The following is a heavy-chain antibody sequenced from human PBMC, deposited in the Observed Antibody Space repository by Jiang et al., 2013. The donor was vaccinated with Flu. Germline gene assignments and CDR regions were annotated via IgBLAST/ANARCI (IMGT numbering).Heavy chain of an antibody. Sequence: GGSISSGGYSWSWIRQPPGKGLEWIGYIYHSGSTYYNPSLKSRVTISVDRSKNQFSLKLSSVTAADTAVYYCARGGIHTEIGFDAFDIWGQGTMVTVSS. J-gene: IGHJ3*02. D-gene: IGHD5-18*01. V-gene: IGHV4-30-2*01. CDR2: IYHSGST. CDR3: ARGGIHTEIGFDAFDI. CDR1: GGSISSGGYS.